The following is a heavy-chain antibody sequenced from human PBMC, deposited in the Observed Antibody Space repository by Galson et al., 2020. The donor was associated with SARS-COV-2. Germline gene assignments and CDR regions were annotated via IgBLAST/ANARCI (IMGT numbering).Heavy chain of an antibody. D-gene: IGHD6-6*01. V-gene: IGHV4-39*01. CDR1: GDSISSSDAY. CDR3: ARHVGQIAARSRWFDP. CDR2: VYYRGSN. J-gene: IGHJ5*02. Sequence: SETLSLTCTVSGDSISSSDAYWGWIRQPPGKGLECIGSVYYRGSNYYNPSLKTRVTISIDTSKNQFSLKMNSVTAADTAVCYCARHVGQIAARSRWFDPWGQGTLVTVSS.